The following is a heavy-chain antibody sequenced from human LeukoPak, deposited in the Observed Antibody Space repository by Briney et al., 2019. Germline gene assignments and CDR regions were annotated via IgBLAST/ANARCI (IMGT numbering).Heavy chain of an antibody. CDR3: ARDRPNQRGPRYYYYMDV. V-gene: IGHV4-61*02. J-gene: IGHJ6*03. CDR2: IYTSGST. CDR1: GGSISSGSNY. D-gene: IGHD1-14*01. Sequence: PSQTLSLTCTVSGGSISSGSNYWSWLRQPAGTGLEWLGRIYTSGSTNYNPSLKSRVTMSVDTSKNQFSLKLSSVTAADTAVYYCARDRPNQRGPRYYYYMDVWGKGTTVTISS.